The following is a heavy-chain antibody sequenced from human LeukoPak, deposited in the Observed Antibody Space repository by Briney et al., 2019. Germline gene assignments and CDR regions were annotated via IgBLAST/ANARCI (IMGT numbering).Heavy chain of an antibody. Sequence: GGSLRLSCAASGFTFSSYWMSWVRQAPGKGLEWVANIKQDGSEKYYVDSVKGRFTISRDNAKNSLYLQMNSLRAEDTAVYYCARDQALRLRSPEGAFDIWGQGTMVTVSS. D-gene: IGHD3-3*01. V-gene: IGHV3-7*01. CDR2: IKQDGSEK. CDR1: GFTFSSYW. CDR3: ARDQALRLRSPEGAFDI. J-gene: IGHJ3*02.